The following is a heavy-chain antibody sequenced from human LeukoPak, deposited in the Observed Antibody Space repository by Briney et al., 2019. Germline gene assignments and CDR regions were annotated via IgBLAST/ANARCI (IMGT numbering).Heavy chain of an antibody. CDR3: AREYTLYRSGWFLGY. Sequence: SETLSLTCAVSGDSSSTSIYYWGWIRQPPGKGLEWIGSIDYSGSTYYNPSLKSRATISIDTSKNQFSLNLTSVTAADTAVYYRAREYTLYRSGWFLGYWGQGTVVTVSS. J-gene: IGHJ4*02. V-gene: IGHV4-39*07. D-gene: IGHD6-19*01. CDR1: GDSSSTSIYY. CDR2: IDYSGST.